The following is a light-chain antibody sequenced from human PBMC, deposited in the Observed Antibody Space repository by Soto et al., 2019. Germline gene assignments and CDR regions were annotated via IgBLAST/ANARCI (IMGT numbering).Light chain of an antibody. CDR1: QSVRSN. V-gene: IGKV3-15*01. CDR2: GAS. J-gene: IGKJ3*01. Sequence: EVVMTQSPATLSVSPVERVTLSCMASQSVRSNLAWYQQKPGQSPRLLIYGASTRATGIPARFSGSGSGTEFTLTISSLQSEDFAVYYCQQYGSSPLTFGPGTKVDIK. CDR3: QQYGSSPLT.